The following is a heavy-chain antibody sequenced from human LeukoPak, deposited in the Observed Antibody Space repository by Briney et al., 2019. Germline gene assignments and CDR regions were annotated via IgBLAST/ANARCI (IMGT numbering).Heavy chain of an antibody. D-gene: IGHD3-9*01. CDR3: ARGVVDYDILTGYYIRAFDI. V-gene: IGHV4-59*08. J-gene: IGHJ3*02. Sequence: PSETLSLTCTVSGGSISSYYWSWIRQPPGKGLEWIGYIYYSGSTNYNPSLKSRVTISVDTSKNQFSLKLSSVTAADTAVYYCARGVVDYDILTGYYIRAFDIWGQGTMVTVSS. CDR2: IYYSGST. CDR1: GGSISSYY.